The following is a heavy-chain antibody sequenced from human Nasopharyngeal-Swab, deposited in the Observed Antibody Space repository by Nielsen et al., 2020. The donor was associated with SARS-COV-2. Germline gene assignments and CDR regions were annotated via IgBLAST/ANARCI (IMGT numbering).Heavy chain of an antibody. V-gene: IGHV3-7*01. CDR3: AREFGYSGYDKRYYYYGMDV. J-gene: IGHJ6*02. CDR2: IKQDGSEK. Sequence: GESLKTSCAASGFTFSSYWMSWVRQAPGKGLEWVANIKQDGSEKYYVDSVKGRFTISRDNAKNSLYLQMNSLRAEDTAVYYCAREFGYSGYDKRYYYYGMDVWGQGTTVTVSS. CDR1: GFTFSSYW. D-gene: IGHD5-12*01.